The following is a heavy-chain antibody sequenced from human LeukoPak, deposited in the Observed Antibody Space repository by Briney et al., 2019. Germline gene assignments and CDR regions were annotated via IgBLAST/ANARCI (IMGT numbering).Heavy chain of an antibody. CDR2: IWYDGSNK. Sequence: PGGSLRLSCAASGFTFSSYGMHWVRQAPGKGLEWVTVIWYDGSNKYYADSVKGRFTISRDNSKNTLYLQMNSLRAEDTAVYYCAKDYRGYMDVWGKGTTVTVSS. J-gene: IGHJ6*03. CDR3: AKDYRGYMDV. CDR1: GFTFSSYG. V-gene: IGHV3-33*06.